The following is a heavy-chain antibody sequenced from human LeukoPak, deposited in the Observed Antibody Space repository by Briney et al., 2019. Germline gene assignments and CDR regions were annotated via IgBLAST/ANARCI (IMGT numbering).Heavy chain of an antibody. CDR2: IYTSGST. J-gene: IGHJ5*02. CDR3: ARETPYSSGWYPAGYNWFDP. CDR1: GGSISSYY. V-gene: IGHV4-4*07. Sequence: SETLSLTCTVSGGSISSYYWSWIRQPAGKGLEWIGRIYTSGSTNYNPSLKSRVTMSVDTSKNQFSLKLSSVPAADTAVYYCARETPYSSGWYPAGYNWFDPWGQGTLVTVSS. D-gene: IGHD6-19*01.